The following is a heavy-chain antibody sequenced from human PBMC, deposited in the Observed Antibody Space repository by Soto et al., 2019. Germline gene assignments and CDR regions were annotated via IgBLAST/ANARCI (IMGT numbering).Heavy chain of an antibody. D-gene: IGHD5-18*01. J-gene: IGHJ4*02. CDR3: ARAAETAMLF. CDR1: GFTFSTYS. V-gene: IGHV3-48*02. Sequence: GGSLRLSCAASGFTFSTYSMNWVRQAPGKGLEWVSYISSGSNTIYYADSVKGRFTISRDNAKNSLYLQMNSLRDEDTAVYYCARAAETAMLFRGQGTLVTVSS. CDR2: ISSGSNTI.